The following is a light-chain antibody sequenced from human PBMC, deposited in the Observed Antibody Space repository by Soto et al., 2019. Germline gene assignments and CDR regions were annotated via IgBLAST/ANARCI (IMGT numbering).Light chain of an antibody. CDR1: SSDVGSYNL. V-gene: IGLV2-23*01. J-gene: IGLJ2*01. Sequence: QSALTQPASVSGSPGQSITISCTGTSSDVGSYNLVSWYQQHPGKAPQLMIYEGSQRPSGVSNRFSGSKSGNTASLTISGLQAEDEADYYCCSYAGSSTYVVFGGGTKLTVL. CDR3: CSYAGSSTYVV. CDR2: EGS.